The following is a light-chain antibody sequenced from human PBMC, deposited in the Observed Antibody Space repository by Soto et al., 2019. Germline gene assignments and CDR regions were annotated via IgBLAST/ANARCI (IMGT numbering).Light chain of an antibody. CDR3: QQYGTSPPLT. Sequence: EIVLMQSPGTLSLSPGERATLSCRASQSVSNNYVAWYQQKPGQAPRLLIAGASSRATGIPDRFSGSGSGTDFTLTTSRREPEDFAVYYCQQYGTSPPLTFGGGTKVEIK. J-gene: IGKJ4*01. V-gene: IGKV3-20*01. CDR2: GAS. CDR1: QSVSNNY.